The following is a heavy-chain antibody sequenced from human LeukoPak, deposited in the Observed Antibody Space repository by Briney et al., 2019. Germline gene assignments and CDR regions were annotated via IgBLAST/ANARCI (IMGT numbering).Heavy chain of an antibody. CDR2: INPNSGGT. D-gene: IGHD2-15*01. J-gene: IGHJ4*02. Sequence: ASVKVSCKASEYTFTGYYMHWVRQAPGQGLEWMGWINPNSGGTTYAQKFQGRVTMTRDTSIRTAYVELSRLRSEDTAVYYCAREGLDFVAVKGPFDDGGQGPLVTPSS. V-gene: IGHV1-2*02. CDR1: EYTFTGYY. CDR3: AREGLDFVAVKGPFDD.